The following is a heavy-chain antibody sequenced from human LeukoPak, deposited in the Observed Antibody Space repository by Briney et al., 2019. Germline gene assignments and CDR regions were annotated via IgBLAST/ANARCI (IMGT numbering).Heavy chain of an antibody. CDR2: ISAYNGNT. V-gene: IGHV1-18*01. CDR3: ARDSGYCSSTSCLPGY. CDR1: GYTFTSYG. D-gene: IGHD2-2*01. J-gene: IGHJ4*02. Sequence: GASVKVSCKASGYTFTSYGISWVRQAPGQGLEWMGWISAYNGNTNYAQKLQGRVTMTTDTSTSTAYMELRSLRSDDTAVYYCARDSGYCSSTSCLPGYWGQGTLVTVSS.